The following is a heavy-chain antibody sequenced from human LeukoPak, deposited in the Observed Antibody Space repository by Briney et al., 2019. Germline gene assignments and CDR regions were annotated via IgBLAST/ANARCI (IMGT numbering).Heavy chain of an antibody. CDR2: ISYDGSNE. V-gene: IGHV3-30*18. Sequence: PGGSLRLSCAASGFTFSSYAMSWVRQAPGKGLEWVAVISYDGSNEYYADSVKGRFTISRDNSKNTLYLQMNSLRAEDTAVYYCAKDRHYCSGGSCFSYGMDVWGQGTTVTVSS. J-gene: IGHJ6*02. CDR1: GFTFSSYA. D-gene: IGHD2-15*01. CDR3: AKDRHYCSGGSCFSYGMDV.